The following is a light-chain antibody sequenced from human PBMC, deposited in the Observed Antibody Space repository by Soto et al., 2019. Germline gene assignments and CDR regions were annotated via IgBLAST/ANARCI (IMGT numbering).Light chain of an antibody. CDR2: DAS. CDR1: QSISSW. V-gene: IGKV1-5*01. CDR3: QQSNSYPIT. Sequence: DIQMTQSPSTLSSSVGDRVTITCRASQSISSWLAWYQQKPGKAPKLLIYDASNLESGVPSRFSGSGSGTEGTLTISSLKKDDVATYYCQQSNSYPITFGQGTRLEIK. J-gene: IGKJ5*01.